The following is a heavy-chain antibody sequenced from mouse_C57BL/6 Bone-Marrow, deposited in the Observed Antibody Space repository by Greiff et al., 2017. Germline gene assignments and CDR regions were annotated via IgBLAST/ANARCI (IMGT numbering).Heavy chain of an antibody. D-gene: IGHD2-10*02. CDR2: ISSGGGNT. J-gene: IGHJ1*03. Sequence: EVQGVESGGGLVKPGGSLKLSCAASGFTFSSYTMSWVRQTPEKRLEWVATISSGGGNTYYPDSVKGRFTISRDNAKNTLYLQMSSLRSEDTALYYCARQGYGNYDDWGTGTTVTVSS. V-gene: IGHV5-9*01. CDR3: ARQGYGNYDD. CDR1: GFTFSSYT.